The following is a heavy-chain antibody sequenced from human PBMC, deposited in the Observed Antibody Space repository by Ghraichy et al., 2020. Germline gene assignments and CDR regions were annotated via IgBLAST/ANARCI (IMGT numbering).Heavy chain of an antibody. Sequence: GESLNISCAASGFTFSTYAMTWVRQAPGKGLEWVSAISDSGGNTYYADSVKGRFTISRDNSKNTLYLQMNSLRAEDTAVYHCAKDTGSFDYWGQGTLVTVSS. CDR1: GFTFSTYA. J-gene: IGHJ4*02. CDR3: AKDTGSFDY. CDR2: ISDSGGNT. D-gene: IGHD1-26*01. V-gene: IGHV3-23*01.